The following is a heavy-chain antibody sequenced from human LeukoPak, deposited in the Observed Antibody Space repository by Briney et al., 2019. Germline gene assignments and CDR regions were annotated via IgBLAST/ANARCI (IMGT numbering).Heavy chain of an antibody. CDR1: GGCFSGYY. D-gene: IGHD6-19*01. V-gene: IGHV4-34*01. Sequence: SETLSLTCAVYGGCFSGYYWSWIRQPPGKRLEWIGEINHSGSTNYNPSLKSRVTISVDTSKNQFSLKLSSVTAADTAVYYCATSHFWAGENDYWGQGTLVTVSS. J-gene: IGHJ4*02. CDR3: ATSHFWAGENDY. CDR2: INHSGST.